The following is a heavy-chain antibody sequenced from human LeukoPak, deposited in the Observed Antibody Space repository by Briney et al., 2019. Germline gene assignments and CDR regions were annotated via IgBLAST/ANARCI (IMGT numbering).Heavy chain of an antibody. CDR3: ARGDKVRGVIRDYYYYMDV. Sequence: PGGSLRLSCAASGFTFSSYEMNWVRQAPGKGLEWVSYISSSGSTIYYADSVKGRFTISRDNAKNSLYLQMNSLRAEDTAVYYCARGDKVRGVIRDYYYYMDVWGKGTTVTISS. V-gene: IGHV3-48*03. CDR1: GFTFSSYE. CDR2: ISSSGSTI. J-gene: IGHJ6*03. D-gene: IGHD3-10*01.